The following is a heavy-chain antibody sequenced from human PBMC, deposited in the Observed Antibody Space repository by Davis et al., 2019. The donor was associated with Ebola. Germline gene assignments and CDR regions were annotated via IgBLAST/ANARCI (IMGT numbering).Heavy chain of an antibody. D-gene: IGHD2-2*02. J-gene: IGHJ4*02. V-gene: IGHV3-33*05. CDR3: AKDCITSCYTNR. CDR2: ISYDGSNK. Sequence: GESLKISCAASGFTFSSYGMHWVRQAPGKGLDWVAVISYDGSNKFYADSVKGRFTISRDNSQNTLDLQMNSLRAEDTAVYYCAKDCITSCYTNRWGQGTLVNVSS. CDR1: GFTFSSYG.